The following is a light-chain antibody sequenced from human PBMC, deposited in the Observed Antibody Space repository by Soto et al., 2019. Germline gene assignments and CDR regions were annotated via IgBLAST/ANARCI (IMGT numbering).Light chain of an antibody. CDR2: WAS. J-gene: IGKJ2*01. CDR1: QSVLYSSNNKNH. V-gene: IGKV4-1*01. Sequence: DIVMTQSPDSLAVSLGERATINCKSSQSVLYSSNNKNHLAWYQQKAGQPPKLLVYWASTRESGVPDRFSGSGSGTDFTLTISSLRAEDVAVYYCQQYYSTPYTFGQGTKLEIK. CDR3: QQYYSTPYT.